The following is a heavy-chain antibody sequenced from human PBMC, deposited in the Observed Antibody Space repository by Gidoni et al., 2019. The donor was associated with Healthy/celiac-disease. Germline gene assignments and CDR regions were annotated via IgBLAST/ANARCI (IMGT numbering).Heavy chain of an antibody. CDR2: ILPIFGTA. D-gene: IGHD2-21*02. J-gene: IGHJ5*02. CDR3: ATEAVVTPGWFDP. V-gene: IGHV1-69*06. Sequence: QVQLVQSGAEVTKPGSSVKVSCKASDGPFSSYAISWVRQAPGQGLEWMGGILPIFGTANYAQKFQGRVTITADKSTSTAYMELSSLRSEDTAVYYCATEAVVTPGWFDPWGQGTLVTVSS. CDR1: DGPFSSYA.